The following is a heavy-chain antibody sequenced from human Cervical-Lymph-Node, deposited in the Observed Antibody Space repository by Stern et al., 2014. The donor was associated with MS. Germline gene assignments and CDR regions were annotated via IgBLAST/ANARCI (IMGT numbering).Heavy chain of an antibody. CDR2: IKSKSDGGTI. D-gene: IGHD6-13*01. V-gene: IGHV3-15*01. CDR1: GFTFNNAL. CDR3: TASIAADGKSRWLLDY. Sequence: EVQLVESGGGLVKPGGSLRLSCAASGFTFNNALMSWVRHAPGKGLEWVGRIKSKSDGGTIDYAAPVKGRFTISRDDSKDTLYLQINSLKTETMAVYYGTASIAADGKSRWLLDYWGQGTLVTVSS. J-gene: IGHJ4*02.